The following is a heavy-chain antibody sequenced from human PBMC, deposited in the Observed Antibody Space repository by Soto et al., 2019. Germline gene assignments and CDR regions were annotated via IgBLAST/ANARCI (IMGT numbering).Heavy chain of an antibody. CDR2: INPNSGDT. J-gene: IGHJ6*02. Sequence: ASVKVSCKAAGYIFTGYHIHWVRQAPGRGLEWMGWINPNSGDTEYAQNFQGRVTMTRDTSFNLVYMEMSGLMSDDTAVYYCAREARGTRGFDEMDIWGQGTTVTDSS. V-gene: IGHV1-2*02. CDR1: GYIFTGYH. CDR3: AREARGTRGFDEMDI. D-gene: IGHD3-9*01.